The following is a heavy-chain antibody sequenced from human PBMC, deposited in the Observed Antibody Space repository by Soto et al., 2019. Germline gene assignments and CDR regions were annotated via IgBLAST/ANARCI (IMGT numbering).Heavy chain of an antibody. V-gene: IGHV5-51*01. J-gene: IGHJ4*02. CDR3: ARGGVSTRTFDY. CDR2: IYPSDSDT. D-gene: IGHD3-3*01. Sequence: GESLKISCKGSGYNFAGYWIAWVRQMPGKGLELRGIIYPSDSDTRYRPSFQGQVTISADKSISSAYLQWSSLRASDTAMYYCARGGVSTRTFDYWGQGTPVTVYS. CDR1: GYNFAGYW.